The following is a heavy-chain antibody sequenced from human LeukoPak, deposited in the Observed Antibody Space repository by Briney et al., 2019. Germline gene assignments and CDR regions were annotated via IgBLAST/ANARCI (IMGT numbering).Heavy chain of an antibody. CDR2: MYASGTT. D-gene: IGHD6-19*01. Sequence: PGGSLRLSCVVSGFTVSGNYMSWVRQAPGKGLEWVSIMYASGTTDYAASVKGRFTISRDNSKNTMYLQMSSLRVEDTAVYYCAREGGPYSSTLRGCWGQGTLVTVSS. CDR3: AREGGPYSSTLRGC. J-gene: IGHJ4*02. V-gene: IGHV3-53*01. CDR1: GFTVSGNY.